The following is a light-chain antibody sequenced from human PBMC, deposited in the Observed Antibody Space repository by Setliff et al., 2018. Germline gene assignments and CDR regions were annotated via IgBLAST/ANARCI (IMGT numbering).Light chain of an antibody. Sequence: GAGYDVHWYQQLPGTAPKLLTYGNSNRPSGVPDRFSGSRSGTSASLAITGLQTEDEADYYCQSHDSRLSAVVFGGGTKVTVL. CDR3: QSHDSRLSAVV. J-gene: IGLJ2*01. CDR2: GNS. CDR1: GAGYD. V-gene: IGLV1-40*01.